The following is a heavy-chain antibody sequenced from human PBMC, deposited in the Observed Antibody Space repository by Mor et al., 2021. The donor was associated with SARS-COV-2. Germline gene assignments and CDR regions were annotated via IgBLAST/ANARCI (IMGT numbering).Heavy chain of an antibody. D-gene: IGHD6-6*01. J-gene: IGHJ4*02. CDR2: ISYDGTNK. CDR1: YD. CDR3: ARGRNLYSNSPQRLEY. V-gene: IGHV3-30*03. Sequence: YDMYWVHQAPGKGLEWVAVISYDGTNKYYSDSVKGRFTISRDNSKNTLYLQMNSLRTDDAAVYYCARGRNLYSNSPQRLEYWGQ.